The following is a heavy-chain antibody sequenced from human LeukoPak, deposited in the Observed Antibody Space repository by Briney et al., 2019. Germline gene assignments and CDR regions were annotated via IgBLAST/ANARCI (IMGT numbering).Heavy chain of an antibody. Sequence: SETLSLTCAVYGGSFSGYYWSWIRQPPGKGLEWIGEINHSGSTNYNPSLKSRVTISVDTSKNQFSLKLSSVTAADTAVYYCARAGGDYYDSSGYYSSLPDYWGQGTLVTVSS. D-gene: IGHD3-22*01. CDR2: INHSGST. V-gene: IGHV4-34*01. CDR1: GGSFSGYY. J-gene: IGHJ4*02. CDR3: ARAGGDYYDSSGYYSSLPDY.